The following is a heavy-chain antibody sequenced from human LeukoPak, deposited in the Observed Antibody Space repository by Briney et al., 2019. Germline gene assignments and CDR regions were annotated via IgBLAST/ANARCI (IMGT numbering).Heavy chain of an antibody. D-gene: IGHD3-3*01. V-gene: IGHV3-7*04. CDR1: GFTFSRYW. J-gene: IGHJ3*02. CDR3: ARVGFYAFDI. CDR2: IKQDESEK. Sequence: GGSLRLSCAASGFTFSRYWMSWVCQAPGKGLEWVANIKQDESEKYYVDSVKGRFSISRDNAKNSLYLQMNSLRAEDTAEYYCARVGFYAFDIWGQGTKVTVSS.